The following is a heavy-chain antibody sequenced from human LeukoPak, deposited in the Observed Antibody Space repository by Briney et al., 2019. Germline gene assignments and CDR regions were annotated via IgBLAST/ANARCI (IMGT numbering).Heavy chain of an antibody. CDR2: IYHSGST. J-gene: IGHJ2*01. CDR1: GYSISSGYY. CDR3: ARLPPLGYCSSTSSHAMYYNYWYFDL. D-gene: IGHD2-2*01. V-gene: IGHV4-38-2*01. Sequence: PSETLSLTCAVSGYSISSGYYWGWIRQPPGKGLEWIGSIYHSGSTYYNPSLKSRVTISVDTSKNQFSLKLSSVTAADTAVYYCARLPPLGYCSSTSSHAMYYNYWYFDLWGRGTLVTVSS.